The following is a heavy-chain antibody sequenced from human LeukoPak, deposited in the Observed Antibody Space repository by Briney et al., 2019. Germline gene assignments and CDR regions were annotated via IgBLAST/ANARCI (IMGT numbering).Heavy chain of an antibody. CDR3: ARPRAAAGTRLYYYYYMDV. CDR2: ISSSGSTI. Sequence: GETLRLSCAASGFTFSDYYMSWIRQAPGKGLEWVSYISSSGSTIYYADSVKGRFTISRDNAKNSLYLQMNSLRAEDTAVYYCARPRAAAGTRLYYYYYMDVWGKGTTVTVSS. CDR1: GFTFSDYY. D-gene: IGHD6-13*01. V-gene: IGHV3-11*04. J-gene: IGHJ6*03.